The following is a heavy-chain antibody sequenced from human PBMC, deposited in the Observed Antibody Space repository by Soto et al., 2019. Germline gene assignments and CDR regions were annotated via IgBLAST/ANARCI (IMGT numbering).Heavy chain of an antibody. CDR1: GFTFSSYG. V-gene: IGHV3-23*01. Sequence: EVQLLESGGGLVQPGGSLRLSCAASGFTFSSYGMSWVRQAPGKGLEWVSSISGGGGSTYYADSVKGRFTISRDNSKKTLYLQGSSLGAEDTAVYYCADRNDYGSGGYFPFDPLGQGTLVTVSS. CDR2: ISGGGGST. J-gene: IGHJ5*02. CDR3: ADRNDYGSGGYFPFDP. D-gene: IGHD3-10*01.